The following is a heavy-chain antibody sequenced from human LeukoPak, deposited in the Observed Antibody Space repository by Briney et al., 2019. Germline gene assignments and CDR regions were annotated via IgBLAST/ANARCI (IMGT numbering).Heavy chain of an antibody. V-gene: IGHV3-48*03. D-gene: IGHD6-19*01. Sequence: SGSTIYYADSVKGRFTISRDNAKNSLYLQMNSLRAEDTAVYYCARKGSSGWYFDYWGQGTLVTVSS. J-gene: IGHJ4*02. CDR3: ARKGSSGWYFDY. CDR2: SGSTI.